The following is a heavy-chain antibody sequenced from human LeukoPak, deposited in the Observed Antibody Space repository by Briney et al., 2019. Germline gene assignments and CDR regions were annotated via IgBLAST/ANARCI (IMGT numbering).Heavy chain of an antibody. Sequence: ASVKVSCKASGYTFTSYAMHWVRQAPGQRLEWMGWINAGNGNTKYSQKFQGRVTITRDTSASTAYMELSSLRSEDTAVYCCARAQRSSTSSHGMDVWGQGTTVTVSS. J-gene: IGHJ6*02. D-gene: IGHD2-2*01. CDR3: ARAQRSSTSSHGMDV. CDR2: INAGNGNT. CDR1: GYTFTSYA. V-gene: IGHV1-3*01.